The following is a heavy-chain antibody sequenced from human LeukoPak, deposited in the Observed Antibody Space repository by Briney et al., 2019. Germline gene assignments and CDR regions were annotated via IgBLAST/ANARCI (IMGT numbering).Heavy chain of an antibody. D-gene: IGHD6-13*01. CDR1: GCSISSSSYY. V-gene: IGHV4-39*01. CDR3: AGSIAAAGSFDY. CDR2: IYYSGST. Sequence: SETLSLTCTASGCSISSSSYYWGWLRQPPGKGLEWIGSIYYSGSTYYNPSLKSRVTISADTSKNQFSLKLSSVTAADTAVYYCAGSIAAAGSFDYWGQGTLVTVSS. J-gene: IGHJ4*02.